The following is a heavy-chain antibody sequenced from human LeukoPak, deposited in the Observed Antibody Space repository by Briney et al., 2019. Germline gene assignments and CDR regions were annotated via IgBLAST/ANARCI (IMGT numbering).Heavy chain of an antibody. CDR2: INPSGGST. D-gene: IGHD3-16*01. V-gene: IGHV1-46*01. J-gene: IGHJ4*02. CDR1: GYTFTSYY. Sequence: ASVKVSCKASGYTFTSYYMHWVRQAPGQGLEWMGIINPSGGSTSYAQKFQGRVTMTRDMSTSTVYMELSSLRSEDTAVYYCARGISYDYVWGSYGVDYWGQGTLVTVSS. CDR3: ARGISYDYVWGSYGVDY.